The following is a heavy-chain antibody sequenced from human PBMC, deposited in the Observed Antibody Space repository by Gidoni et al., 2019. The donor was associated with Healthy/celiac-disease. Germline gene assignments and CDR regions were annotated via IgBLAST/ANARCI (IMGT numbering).Heavy chain of an antibody. J-gene: IGHJ6*02. CDR2: ISYDGSNK. CDR3: ARVRIQLDYYYGMDV. D-gene: IGHD5-18*01. Sequence: QVQLVESGGGVVQPGRSLRLSCAASGFTFSSYAMHWVRQAPGKGLEWVAVISYDGSNKYYADSVKGRFTISRDNAKNTLYLQMNSLRAEDTAVYYCARVRIQLDYYYGMDVWGQGTTVTVSS. CDR1: GFTFSSYA. V-gene: IGHV3-30-3*01.